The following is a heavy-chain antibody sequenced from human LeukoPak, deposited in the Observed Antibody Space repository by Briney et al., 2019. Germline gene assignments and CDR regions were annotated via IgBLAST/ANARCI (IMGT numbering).Heavy chain of an antibody. Sequence: PSETLSLTCTVSGGSISSGSYYWSWIRQPAGKGLEWIGRIYTSGSTNYNPSLKSRVTISVDTSKNQFSLKLSSVTAADTAVYYCARGLELYYCMDVWGKGTTVTVSS. V-gene: IGHV4-61*02. CDR3: ARGLELYYCMDV. CDR2: IYTSGST. CDR1: GGSISSGSYY. J-gene: IGHJ6*03. D-gene: IGHD1-7*01.